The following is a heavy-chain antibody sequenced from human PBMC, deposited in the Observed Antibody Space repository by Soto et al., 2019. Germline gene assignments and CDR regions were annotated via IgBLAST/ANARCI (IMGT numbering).Heavy chain of an antibody. CDR2: INPETGGT. V-gene: IGHV1-2*02. Sequence: QVQLVQSGADVKTPGASVRVSCKASGYTFTGYYVHWVREAPGQGLEWMGWINPETGGTSYARKFQGRVTLSRDTSINTAYLELSRLRFDDAAVYFCARERYQVISDGMDVWGQGTTVTVSS. D-gene: IGHD2-2*01. CDR3: ARERYQVISDGMDV. J-gene: IGHJ6*02. CDR1: GYTFTGYY.